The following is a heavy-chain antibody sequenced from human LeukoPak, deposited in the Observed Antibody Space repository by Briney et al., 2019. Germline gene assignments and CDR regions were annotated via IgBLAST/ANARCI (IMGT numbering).Heavy chain of an antibody. CDR3: AREGDILTGYYPLDY. CDR2: ISAYNGDT. D-gene: IGHD3-9*01. CDR1: GYTFTTYG. V-gene: IGHV1-18*01. J-gene: IGHJ4*02. Sequence: ASVKVSCKASGYTFTTYGISWARQAPGQGLEWMGWISAYNGDTNYAQKLQGRVTMTTDTSTSTVYMELRSLRFDDTAVYYCAREGDILTGYYPLDYWGQGTLVTVSS.